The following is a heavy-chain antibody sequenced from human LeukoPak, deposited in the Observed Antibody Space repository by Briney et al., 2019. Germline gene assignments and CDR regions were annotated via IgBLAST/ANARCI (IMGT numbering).Heavy chain of an antibody. J-gene: IGHJ4*02. V-gene: IGHV4-59*02. CDR2: IYHTGST. CDR1: GGSVSDYY. Sequence: SETLSLTCTISGGSVSDYYWSWIRQSPGKGLEWIGYIYHTGSTSYSPSLKSRVTISADTSQNQFSLKLSSVTAADTAGYYCASRKLGNDYWGQGTLVTVSS. CDR3: ASRKLGNDY. D-gene: IGHD7-27*01.